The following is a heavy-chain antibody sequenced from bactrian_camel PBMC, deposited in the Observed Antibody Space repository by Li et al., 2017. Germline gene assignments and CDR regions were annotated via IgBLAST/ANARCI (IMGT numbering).Heavy chain of an antibody. CDR3: VNDIGSWYGLYAY. CDR2: IYTGGDST. CDR1: GFTFSSYYM. V-gene: IGHV3S6*01. J-gene: IGHJ4*01. D-gene: IGHD1*01. Sequence: HVQLVESGGGLVQPGGSLRLSCAASGFTFSSYYMMSWVRQAPGKGLEWVSSIYTGGDSTYYADSVKGRFTISRDNSKNTLYLQMNSLKPEDTAVYYCVNDIGSWYGLYAYWGQGTQVTVS.